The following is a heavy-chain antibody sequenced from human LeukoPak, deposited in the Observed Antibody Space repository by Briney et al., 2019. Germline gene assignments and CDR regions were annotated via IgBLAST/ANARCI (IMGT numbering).Heavy chain of an antibody. CDR2: IFYIAST. CDR1: GGSISNYY. Sequence: PSDTLSLTCTVSGGSISNYYWSWIRQPPGKGLEWIGHIFYIASTNYNPSLKSRVTISVDRSKSQFSLRLSSVTAADTAVYYCARRDPSTTYLDYWGQGTLVTVSS. CDR3: ARRDPSTTYLDY. J-gene: IGHJ4*02. V-gene: IGHV4-59*08. D-gene: IGHD2/OR15-2a*01.